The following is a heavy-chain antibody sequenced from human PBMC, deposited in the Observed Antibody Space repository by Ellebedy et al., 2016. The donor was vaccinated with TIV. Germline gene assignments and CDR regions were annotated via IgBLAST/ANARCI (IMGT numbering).Heavy chain of an antibody. CDR3: AKGRGGGSDSSAPRYYFDY. CDR1: GFIFSDYG. Sequence: PGGSLRLSCVASGFIFSDYGMHWVRQTPGKGLEWVAVISNDGRSKKHADSVRGRFTISRDNSKKTLYLQMNSLRAEDTAVYYCAKGRGGGSDSSAPRYYFDYWGLGTLVTVSS. D-gene: IGHD3-22*01. V-gene: IGHV3-30*18. J-gene: IGHJ4*02. CDR2: ISNDGRSK.